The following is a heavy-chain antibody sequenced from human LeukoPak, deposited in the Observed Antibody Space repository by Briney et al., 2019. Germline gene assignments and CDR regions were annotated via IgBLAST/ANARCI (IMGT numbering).Heavy chain of an antibody. CDR1: GFTFSSYE. V-gene: IGHV3-48*03. D-gene: IGHD5-24*01. CDR2: ISSSGSTT. J-gene: IGHJ6*03. Sequence: GGSLRLSCAASGFTFSSYEMNWVRQAPGKGLEWVSYISSSGSTTYYADSVKGRFTISRDNAKNSLYLQMNSLRAEDTAVYYCAREGMATMRVLAYYYYYMDVWGKGTTVTISS. CDR3: AREGMATMRVLAYYYYYMDV.